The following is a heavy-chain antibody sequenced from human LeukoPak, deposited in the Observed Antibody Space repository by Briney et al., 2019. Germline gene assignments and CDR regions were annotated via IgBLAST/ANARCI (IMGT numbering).Heavy chain of an antibody. CDR2: IFHTGST. V-gene: IGHV4-30-2*01. CDR1: GDSISSGAYS. CDR3: ARELWFANAPGSWLDP. D-gene: IGHD3-10*01. J-gene: IGHJ5*02. Sequence: PSETLSLTCVVYGDSISSGAYSWGWIRQPPGKGLEWIGYIFHTGSTFYNPSLKSRVTISVDNSKNQFSLRLNSVTAADTAVYYCARELWFANAPGSWLDPWGQGTLVTVSS.